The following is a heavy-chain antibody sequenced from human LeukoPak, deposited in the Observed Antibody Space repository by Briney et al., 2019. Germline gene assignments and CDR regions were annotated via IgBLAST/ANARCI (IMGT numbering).Heavy chain of an antibody. CDR1: GGSISSGDYY. V-gene: IGHV4-30-4*01. CDR3: ARARSTMVRGVIEPFPGD. CDR2: IYYSGST. J-gene: IGHJ4*02. Sequence: SETLSLTCTVSGGSISSGDYYWSWIRQPPGKGLEWIGYIYYSGSTYYNPSLKSRVTISVDTSKNQFSLKLSSVTAADTAVYYCARARSTMVRGVIEPFPGDWGQGTLVTVSS. D-gene: IGHD3-10*01.